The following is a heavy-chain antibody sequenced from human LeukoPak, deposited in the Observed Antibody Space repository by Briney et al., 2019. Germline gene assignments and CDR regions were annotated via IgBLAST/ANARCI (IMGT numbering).Heavy chain of an antibody. CDR1: GFSVSNNY. CDR2: IYSRGAT. J-gene: IGHJ4*02. CDR3: AAPNY. V-gene: IGHV3-53*01. Sequence: PGGSLRLSCAASGFSVSNNYMSWVRQAPGKGLEGVSVIYSRGATYYADSVKGRFTISRDNSKNTLYLQMNSLRVEDTAVYYGAAPNYWGQGTLVTVSS.